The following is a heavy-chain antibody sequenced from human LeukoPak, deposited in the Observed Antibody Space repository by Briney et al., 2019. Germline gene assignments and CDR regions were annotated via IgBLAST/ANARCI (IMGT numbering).Heavy chain of an antibody. D-gene: IGHD1-26*01. Sequence: ASVKVSCTASGYTCTGYYIHWVRQAPGQGLEWMGWINPNSGGTNYAQKFQGRVTMTRDTSISTAYMELSRLKSDDTAVYYCARGSFSADAPLVLDYFHHWGQGTLVTVSS. CDR1: GYTCTGYY. V-gene: IGHV1-2*02. CDR2: INPNSGGT. CDR3: ARGSFSADAPLVLDYFHH. J-gene: IGHJ1*01.